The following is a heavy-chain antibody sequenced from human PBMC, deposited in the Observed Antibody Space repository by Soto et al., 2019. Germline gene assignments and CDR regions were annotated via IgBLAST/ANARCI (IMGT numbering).Heavy chain of an antibody. Sequence: PGGSLRLFCAASGFIFKMYLMHWVRQRPGKGLVWISRIYNDGTYSDYADSVRGRFTISRDNVNDTLYLQMNNLRAEDSGLYYCTRGPRPISTGTGAYWGQGTHVTVAS. J-gene: IGHJ4*02. CDR3: TRGPRPISTGTGAY. V-gene: IGHV3-74*01. D-gene: IGHD3-10*01. CDR1: GFIFKMYL. CDR2: IYNDGTYS.